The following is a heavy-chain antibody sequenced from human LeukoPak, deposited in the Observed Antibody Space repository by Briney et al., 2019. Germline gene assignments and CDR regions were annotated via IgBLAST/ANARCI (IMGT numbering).Heavy chain of an antibody. CDR1: GFTFSSYW. D-gene: IGHD3-10*01. Sequence: PGGSLRLSCAAPGFTFSSYWMSWVRQAPGKGLEWVANIKQDGSEKYYVDSVKGRFTISRDNAKNTLYLQMNSLRAEDTAVYYCARDNYYGLGSDYWGQGTLVTVSS. V-gene: IGHV3-7*01. CDR2: IKQDGSEK. CDR3: ARDNYYGLGSDY. J-gene: IGHJ4*02.